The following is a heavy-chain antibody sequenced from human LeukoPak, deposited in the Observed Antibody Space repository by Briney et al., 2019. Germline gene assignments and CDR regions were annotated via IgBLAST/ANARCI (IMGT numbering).Heavy chain of an antibody. J-gene: IGHJ6*02. CDR3: ARATPGYYYYARDV. D-gene: IGHD3-10*01. V-gene: IGHV3-7*04. Sequence: QAGGSLRLSCAASGFSSSTYWMSWVRQAPGKGLEWVANIKQDGSEKYYVDSVKGRFTISRDNAFNSLYLQMNSLRAEDTAVYYCARATPGYYYYARDVWGQGTTVTVP. CDR1: GFSSSTYW. CDR2: IKQDGSEK.